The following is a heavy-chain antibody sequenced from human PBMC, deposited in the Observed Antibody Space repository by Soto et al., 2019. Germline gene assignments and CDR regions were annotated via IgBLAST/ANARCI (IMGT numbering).Heavy chain of an antibody. CDR1: GGSFIGYD. D-gene: IGHD3-10*01. Sequence: SETLSLACAVNGGSFIGYDWNWVRQSPEKGLEWIGEINHSGNTNYNPSLKSRVTISVDASKNQFSLNLNSVTAADTAVYYCARDAQSYYYKITNYYFDSWGQGTLVTVSS. V-gene: IGHV4-34*01. CDR3: ARDAQSYYYKITNYYFDS. J-gene: IGHJ4*02. CDR2: INHSGNT.